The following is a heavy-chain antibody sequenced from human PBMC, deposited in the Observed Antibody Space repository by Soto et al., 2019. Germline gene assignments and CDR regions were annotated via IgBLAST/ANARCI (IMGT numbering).Heavy chain of an antibody. Sequence: QVQLVQSGAEVKKPGASVKVSCKASGYTFTGYYMHWVRQAPGQGLEWMGWINPNSGGTNYAQKFQGRVTMTRDTSISTAYMELSRLRSDDTAVYYCARDPVYGDYEGVFDYWGQGTLVTVSP. V-gene: IGHV1-2*02. CDR2: INPNSGGT. CDR3: ARDPVYGDYEGVFDY. D-gene: IGHD4-17*01. J-gene: IGHJ4*02. CDR1: GYTFTGYY.